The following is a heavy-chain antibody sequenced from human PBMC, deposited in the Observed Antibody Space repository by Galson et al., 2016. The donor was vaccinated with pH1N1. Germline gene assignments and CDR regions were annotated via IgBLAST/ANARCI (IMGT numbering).Heavy chain of an antibody. CDR2: IYHSGST. V-gene: IGHV4-38-2*01. CDR3: ARGGISMVRGATGTLDY. CDR1: GYSISSGSY. J-gene: IGHJ4*02. D-gene: IGHD3-10*01. Sequence: ETLSLTCAVSGYSISSGSYWGWIRQPPGKGLEWIGSIYHSGSTYYNPSLKSRVTISVDTSKNQFSLKLSSVTAADTAVYYCARGGISMVRGATGTLDYWGQGTLVTVSS.